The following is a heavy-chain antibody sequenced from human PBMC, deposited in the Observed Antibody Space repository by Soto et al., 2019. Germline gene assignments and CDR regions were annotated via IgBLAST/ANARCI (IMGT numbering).Heavy chain of an antibody. J-gene: IGHJ5*02. D-gene: IGHD3-10*01. CDR3: ARGGPDYYGSGSYSRKYNWFDP. Sequence: PSETLSLTCAVYGGSFSGYYWSWIRQPPGKGLEWIGEINQSGSTNYNPSLKSRVTISVDTSTTQFSLKLSSVTAADTAVYYCARGGPDYYGSGSYSRKYNWFDPWGQGTPVTSPQ. V-gene: IGHV4-34*01. CDR1: GGSFSGYY. CDR2: INQSGST.